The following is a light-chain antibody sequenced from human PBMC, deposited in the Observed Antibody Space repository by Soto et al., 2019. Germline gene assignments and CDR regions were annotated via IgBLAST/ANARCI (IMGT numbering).Light chain of an antibody. CDR1: QSIINW. V-gene: IGKV1-5*03. Sequence: DIQMTQSPSTLSASVGDRVTITCRASQSIINWLGWYQQKPGKAPKLLIYKASSLESGVPSRFSGAGSGTEFSLTINALQPEDFASYFCQQGSNIPLTFGGGTKVDIK. CDR2: KAS. CDR3: QQGSNIPLT. J-gene: IGKJ4*01.